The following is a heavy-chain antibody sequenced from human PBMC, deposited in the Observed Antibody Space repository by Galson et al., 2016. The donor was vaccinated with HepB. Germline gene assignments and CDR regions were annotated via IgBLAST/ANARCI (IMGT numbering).Heavy chain of an antibody. J-gene: IGHJ5*02. D-gene: IGHD6-19*01. CDR1: GFTFSNYG. CDR2: MSHDESHI. CDR3: AKDHGNMWLNNWFDP. Sequence: SLRLSCAASGFTFSNYGMHWIRQAPGKGLEWVAVMSHDESHIFYVDSVKGRFSISGDNSKNTLYLQMNSLRDEDTAVYYCAKDHGNMWLNNWFDPWGQGTLVTVSS. V-gene: IGHV3-30*18.